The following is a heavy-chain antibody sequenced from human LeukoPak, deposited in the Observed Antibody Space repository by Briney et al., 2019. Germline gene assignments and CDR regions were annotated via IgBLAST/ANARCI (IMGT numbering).Heavy chain of an antibody. CDR2: ILYDGIGE. J-gene: IGHJ3*02. CDR3: VRDLGYSVYEVYGFDI. D-gene: IGHD5/OR15-5a*01. CDR1: GFTFKNYA. V-gene: IGHV3-30*04. Sequence: GGSLRLSCVVSGFTFKNYAMHWVRQVPGKGPEWMAMILYDGIGEYYADSVKGRFTISRDNSKNSLYLQMNSLRPEDTAMYYCVRDLGYSVYEVYGFDIWGQGAMVAVSS.